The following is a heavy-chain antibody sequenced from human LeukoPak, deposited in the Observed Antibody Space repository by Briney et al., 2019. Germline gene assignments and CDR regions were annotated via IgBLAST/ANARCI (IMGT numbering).Heavy chain of an antibody. CDR3: ARDRGRYYYGSGSYSGPDY. J-gene: IGHJ4*02. D-gene: IGHD3-10*01. V-gene: IGHV3-30*04. CDR1: GFTFSSCA. Sequence: GRSLRLSCAASGFTFSSCATHWVRQAPGKGLEWVAVISYDGSNKYYADSVKGRFTISRDNSKNTLYLQMNSLRAEDTAVYYCARDRGRYYYGSGSYSGPDYWGQGTLVTVSS. CDR2: ISYDGSNK.